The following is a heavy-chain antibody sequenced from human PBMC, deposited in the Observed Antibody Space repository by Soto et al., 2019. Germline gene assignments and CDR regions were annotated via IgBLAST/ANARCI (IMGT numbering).Heavy chain of an antibody. V-gene: IGHV3-53*01. J-gene: IGHJ4*02. CDR3: GPARGGGGY. CDR2: IYSGGYT. D-gene: IGHD3-10*01. Sequence: EVQLVESGGGLIQPGGSLRLSCAVSGFTVSNNYMSWVRQAPGKGLEGVSVIYSGGYTAYGDSVKGRFTISRDNSKNTNNHQKNGLRADDWAVYYGGPARGGGGYWGQGTLVTVSS. CDR1: GFTVSNNY.